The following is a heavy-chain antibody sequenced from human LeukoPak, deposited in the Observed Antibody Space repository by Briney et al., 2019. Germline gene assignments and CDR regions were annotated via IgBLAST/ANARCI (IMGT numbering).Heavy chain of an antibody. J-gene: IGHJ6*03. V-gene: IGHV4-59*01. CDR1: GGSISSYY. Sequence: KTSETLSLTCTVSGGSISSYYWSWIRQPPGKGLEWIGYIYYSGSTNYNPSLKSRVTISVDTSKNQFSLKLSSVTAAGTAVYYCAREDITMVRGAPSYYYYYMDVWGKGTTVTVSS. D-gene: IGHD3-10*01. CDR3: AREDITMVRGAPSYYYYYMDV. CDR2: IYYSGST.